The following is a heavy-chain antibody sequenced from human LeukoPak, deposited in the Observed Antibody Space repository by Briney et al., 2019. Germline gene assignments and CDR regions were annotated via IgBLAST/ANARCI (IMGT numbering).Heavy chain of an antibody. Sequence: PGGTLTLSCAVSGFTFSNYAINWVRQAPGPGMELDSRIGGTGTTTYYADSVKGRFTISRDNSKNTLYLQRNSLRAEDTAVYYCAKGGVAVPGTKYFDYWGQGTLVTVSS. D-gene: IGHD6-19*01. CDR3: AKGGVAVPGTKYFDY. J-gene: IGHJ4*02. CDR1: GFTFSNYA. V-gene: IGHV3-23*01. CDR2: IGGTGTTT.